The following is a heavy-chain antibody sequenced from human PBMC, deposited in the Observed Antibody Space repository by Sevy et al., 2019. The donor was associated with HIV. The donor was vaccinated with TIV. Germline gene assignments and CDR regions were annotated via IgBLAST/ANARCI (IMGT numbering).Heavy chain of an antibody. CDR3: ARVIAAAGYYYYYGMDV. CDR2: ISYDGSNK. D-gene: IGHD6-13*01. Sequence: GGSLRLSCAASGFTFSSYAMHWVRQAPGKGLEWVAVISYDGSNKYYADSVKGRFTISRDNSKNTLYPQMNSLRAEDTAVYYCARVIAAAGYYYYYGMDVWGQGTTVTVSS. J-gene: IGHJ6*02. V-gene: IGHV3-30*04. CDR1: GFTFSSYA.